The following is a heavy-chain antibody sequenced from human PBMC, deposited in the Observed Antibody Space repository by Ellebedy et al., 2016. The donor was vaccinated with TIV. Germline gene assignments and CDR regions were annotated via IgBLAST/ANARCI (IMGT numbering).Heavy chain of an antibody. CDR1: RISFSSYW. D-gene: IGHD1-26*01. CDR3: ATDGSYGNHFPPKHAFVT. CDR2: INRDGGET. J-gene: IGHJ3*02. Sequence: GGSLRLSCAASRISFSSYWMTWVRQAPGKGLEWVANINRDGGETFYVDSVKDQLTISRDNARNSLYLQMNSLRAGDTAVYYCATDGSYGNHFPPKHAFVTWGQGKRVIVPP. V-gene: IGHV3-7*03.